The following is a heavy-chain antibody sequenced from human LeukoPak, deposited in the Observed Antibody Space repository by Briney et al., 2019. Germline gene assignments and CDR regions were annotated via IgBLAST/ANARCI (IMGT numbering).Heavy chain of an antibody. D-gene: IGHD2-15*01. CDR3: ASTQRGDYFDY. V-gene: IGHV3-66*01. CDR2: IYSGGST. CDR1: GFTFGSYG. Sequence: GGSLRLSCAASGFTFGSYGMHWIRQAPGKGLEWVSVIYSGGSTYYADSVKGRFTISRDKSKNTLYLQMNSLRAEDTAVYYCASTQRGDYFDYWGQGTLVTVSS. J-gene: IGHJ4*02.